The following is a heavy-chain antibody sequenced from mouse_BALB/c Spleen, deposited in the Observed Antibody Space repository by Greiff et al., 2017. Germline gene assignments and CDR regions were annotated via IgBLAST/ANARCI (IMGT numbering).Heavy chain of an antibody. J-gene: IGHJ2*01. Sequence: EVKLMESGGGLVKPGGSLKLSCAASGFTFSSYAMSWVRQTLEKRLEWVATISSGGSYTYYPDSVKGRFTISRDNAKNTLYLQMSSLRSEDTAMYYCARHGRITTVLGNYCDYWGQGTTLTVSS. D-gene: IGHD1-1*01. CDR1: GFTFSSYA. V-gene: IGHV5-9-3*01. CDR2: ISSGGSYT. CDR3: ARHGRITTVLGNYCDY.